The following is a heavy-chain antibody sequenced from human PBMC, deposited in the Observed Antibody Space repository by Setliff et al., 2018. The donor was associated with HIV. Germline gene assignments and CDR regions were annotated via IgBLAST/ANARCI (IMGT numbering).Heavy chain of an antibody. J-gene: IGHJ4*02. D-gene: IGHD4-4*01. V-gene: IGHV3-30*02. CDR1: GFTISSYH. CDR2: VRHDGDVQ. Sequence: GGSLRLSCVASGFTISSYHIHWVRQAPGKGLEWVAFVRHDGDVQIYADSVKGRFTISRDNAKNTLYLQMNSLRAEDTAVYYCARDTELAYVDYWGQGTLVTVSS. CDR3: ARDTELAYVDY.